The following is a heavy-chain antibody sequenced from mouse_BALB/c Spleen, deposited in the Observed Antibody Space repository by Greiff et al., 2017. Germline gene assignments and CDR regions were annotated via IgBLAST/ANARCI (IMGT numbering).Heavy chain of an antibody. V-gene: IGHV1-63*02. CDR2: IYPGGGYT. D-gene: IGHD2-1*01. J-gene: IGHJ4*01. Sequence: QVQLQQSGAELVRPGTSVKISCKASGYTFTNYWLGWVKQTPGHGLEWVGDIYPGGGYTNYNERFKGKATLTADTASNTPYMQLSSLTSEDTAVYFCAREGKNGNGMDYWGQGTSVTVSS. CDR1: GYTFTNYW. CDR3: AREGKNGNGMDY.